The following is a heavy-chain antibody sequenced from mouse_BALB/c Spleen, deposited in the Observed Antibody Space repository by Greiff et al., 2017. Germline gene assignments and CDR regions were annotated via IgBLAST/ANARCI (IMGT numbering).Heavy chain of an antibody. J-gene: IGHJ4*01. CDR3: ARHYYGSSLYAMDY. D-gene: IGHD1-1*01. CDR2: INPYNDGT. Sequence: VHVKQSGPELVKPGASVKMSCKASGYTFTSYVMHWVKQKPGQGLEWIGYINPYNDGTKYNEKFKGKATLTSDKSSSTAYMELSSLTSEDSAVYYCARHYYGSSLYAMDYWGQGTSVTVSS. CDR1: GYTFTSYV. V-gene: IGHV1-14*01.